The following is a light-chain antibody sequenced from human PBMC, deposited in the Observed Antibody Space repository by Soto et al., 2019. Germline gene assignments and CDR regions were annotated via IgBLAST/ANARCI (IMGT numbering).Light chain of an antibody. CDR2: EVT. J-gene: IGLJ2*01. V-gene: IGLV2-8*01. CDR1: RSDIGGDNY. CDR3: SSFAGSNNYIV. Sequence: QSALTQPPSASGSPGQSVTISCTGPRSDIGGDNYVSWYQQQPGKAPKLIIYEVTERPSGVPGRFSGSKSGDTASLTATGLQAEDEGEYYCSSFAGSNNYIVFGGGTKLTVL.